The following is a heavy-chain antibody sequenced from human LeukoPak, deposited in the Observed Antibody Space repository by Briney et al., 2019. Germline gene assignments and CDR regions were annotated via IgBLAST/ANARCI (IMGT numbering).Heavy chain of an antibody. Sequence: PGGSLRLSCAASGFTFSSYAMSWVRQAPGKGLEWVSVISGSGGSTYYADSVKGRFTISRDNSKNTLYLQMNSLRAEDTAVYYCAKGGDFDSASYYSHWGQGILVTVSS. D-gene: IGHD3-22*01. CDR1: GFTFSSYA. CDR2: ISGSGGST. J-gene: IGHJ4*02. CDR3: AKGGDFDSASYYSH. V-gene: IGHV3-23*01.